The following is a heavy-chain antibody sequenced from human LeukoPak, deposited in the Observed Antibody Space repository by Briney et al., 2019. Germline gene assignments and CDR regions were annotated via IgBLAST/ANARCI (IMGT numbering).Heavy chain of an antibody. D-gene: IGHD3-3*01. V-gene: IGHV1-24*01. CDR1: GYTLTELS. CDR2: FDPEDGET. CDR3: ATKAIFGVVILSLDAFDI. J-gene: IGHJ3*02. Sequence: ASVKVSCKVSGYTLTELSMHWVRQAPGKGLEWMGGFDPEDGETIYAQKFQGRVTMTEDTSTDTAYMELSSLRSEDTAVYYCATKAIFGVVILSLDAFDIWGQGTMVTVSS.